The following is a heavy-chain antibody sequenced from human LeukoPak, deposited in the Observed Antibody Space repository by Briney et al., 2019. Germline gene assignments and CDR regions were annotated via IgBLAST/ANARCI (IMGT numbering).Heavy chain of an antibody. V-gene: IGHV1-46*01. CDR3: ARANGVDYDFWSGPRHPIDY. Sequence: GASVKVSCKASGYTFTSYYMHWVRQAPGQGLEWMGIINPSGGSTSYAQKFQGRVTMTRDTSTSTVYMELSSLRSEDTAVYYCARANGVDYDFWSGPRHPIDYWGQGTLVTVPS. J-gene: IGHJ4*02. CDR2: INPSGGST. D-gene: IGHD3-3*01. CDR1: GYTFTSYY.